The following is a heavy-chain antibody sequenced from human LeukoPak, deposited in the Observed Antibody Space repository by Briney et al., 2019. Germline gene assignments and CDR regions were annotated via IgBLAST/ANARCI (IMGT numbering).Heavy chain of an antibody. CDR1: GGSISSGSYS. V-gene: IGHV4-30-2*01. J-gene: IGHJ3*02. D-gene: IGHD2-21*01. CDR3: ARVSYGDAFDI. Sequence: PSQTLSLTCAVSGGSISSGSYSWRWIRQPPGKGLEWIGYIYHSGSTYYNPSLKSRVTISVDRSKNQFSLKLSSVTAADTAVYYCARVSYGDAFDIWGQGTMVTVSS. CDR2: IYHSGST.